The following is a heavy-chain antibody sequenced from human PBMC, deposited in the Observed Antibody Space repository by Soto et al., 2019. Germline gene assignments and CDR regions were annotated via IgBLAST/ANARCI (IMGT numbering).Heavy chain of an antibody. CDR2: MNPNSGNT. V-gene: IGHV1-8*01. D-gene: IGHD6-19*01. Sequence: VASVKVSCKASGYTFTSYDINWVRQATGQGLEWMGWMNPNSGNTGYAQKFQGGVTMTRNTSISTAYMELSSLRSEDTAVYYCARGDSSGWYGHYYYGMDVWGQGTTVTVSS. CDR1: GYTFTSYD. J-gene: IGHJ6*02. CDR3: ARGDSSGWYGHYYYGMDV.